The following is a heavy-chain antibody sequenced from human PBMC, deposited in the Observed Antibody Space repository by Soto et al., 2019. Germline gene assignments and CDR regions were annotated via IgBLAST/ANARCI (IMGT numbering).Heavy chain of an antibody. CDR1: GSIFTGYG. J-gene: IGHJ4*02. Sequence: QVHLVESGGGVAQPGRSLRLSCAASGSIFTGYGMHWVRQAPGKGLEWVAVIWFDGSNKYYADSVKGRFTISRDNSKNMLYLQMNSLRVEDTAVYYCARDVIGGTTFRGYLDYCGQGTLVTVSS. CDR2: IWFDGSNK. D-gene: IGHD1-1*01. V-gene: IGHV3-33*01. CDR3: ARDVIGGTTFRGYLDY.